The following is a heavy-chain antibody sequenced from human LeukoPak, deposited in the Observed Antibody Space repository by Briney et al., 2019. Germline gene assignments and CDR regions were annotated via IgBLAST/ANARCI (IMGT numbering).Heavy chain of an antibody. D-gene: IGHD1-1*01. CDR3: AKDKDPWKSTSISDFDY. V-gene: IGHV3-30*02. CDR1: GFTFSSYG. Sequence: GGSLRLSCAASGFTFSSYGMHWVRQAPGKGLEWVAFIRYDGSNKYYADSVKGRFISYRDNSKNKLYLQMNSLRAEDTAVYFCAKDKDPWKSTSISDFDYWGQGTLVTVSS. J-gene: IGHJ4*02. CDR2: IRYDGSNK.